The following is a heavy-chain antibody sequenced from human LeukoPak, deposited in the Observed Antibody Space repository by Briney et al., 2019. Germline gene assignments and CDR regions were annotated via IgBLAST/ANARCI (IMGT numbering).Heavy chain of an antibody. CDR3: ARGYSNVDY. J-gene: IGHJ4*02. CDR1: GFTFSTYS. V-gene: IGHV3-21*01. D-gene: IGHD4-11*01. CDR2: ISSSSNSI. Sequence: GGSLRLSCAASGFTFSTYSMNWVRQAPGKGLEWVSSISSSSNSINYADSVKGRFTISRDNAKNSLYLQMNSLRAEDTAVYYCARGYSNVDYWGQGTLVTVSS.